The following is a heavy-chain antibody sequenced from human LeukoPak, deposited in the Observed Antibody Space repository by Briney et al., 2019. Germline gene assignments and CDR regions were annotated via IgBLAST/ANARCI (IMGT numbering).Heavy chain of an antibody. D-gene: IGHD4-17*01. J-gene: IGHJ4*02. V-gene: IGHV1-69*04. Sequence: ASVKVSCKASGGTFSSYAISWVRQAPGQGLEWMGRIIPILSIANYAQKFQGRVTITADKSTSTAYMELSSLRSEDTAVYYCARVGYGDHAGYWGQGTLVTVSS. CDR3: ARVGYGDHAGY. CDR2: IIPILSIA. CDR1: GGTFSSYA.